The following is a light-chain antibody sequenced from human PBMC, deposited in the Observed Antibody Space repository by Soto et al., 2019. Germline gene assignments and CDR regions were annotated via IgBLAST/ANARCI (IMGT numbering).Light chain of an antibody. Sequence: EIVLTHSPATLSLSPGERATLSFRASQSVSSYLAWYQQKPGKAPRLLIYDASNRATGIPARFSGSGSGTDFTLSISSLEPEDFAVYYCQQRSNWPPVTCGQGTKLEIK. CDR1: QSVSSY. J-gene: IGKJ2*01. CDR2: DAS. CDR3: QQRSNWPPVT. V-gene: IGKV3-11*01.